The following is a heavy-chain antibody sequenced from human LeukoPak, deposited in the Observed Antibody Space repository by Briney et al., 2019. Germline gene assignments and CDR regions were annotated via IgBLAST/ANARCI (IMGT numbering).Heavy chain of an antibody. J-gene: IGHJ4*02. CDR3: ARDIIAAAGFFDY. V-gene: IGHV3-48*01. CDR1: GFTFSSYS. CDR2: ISSSSSTI. Sequence: PGGSLRLSCAASGFTFSSYSMNWVRQAPGKGLEWVSYISSSSSTIYYADSVKGRFTISRDNAKNSLYLQMNSLRAEDTAVYYCARDIIAAAGFFDYWGQGTLVTVSS. D-gene: IGHD6-13*01.